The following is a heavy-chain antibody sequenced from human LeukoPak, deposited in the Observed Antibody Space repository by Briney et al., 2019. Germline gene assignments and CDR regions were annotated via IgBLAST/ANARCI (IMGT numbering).Heavy chain of an antibody. CDR2: IIPIFGTA. Sequence: SVKVSCKASGGTFSSYAISWVRQAPGQGLEWMGGIIPIFGTANYAKKFQGRVTITTDESTSTAYMELSSLRSEDTAVYYCARGRVKYSYGYEGNYWGQGTLVTVSS. CDR1: GGTFSSYA. J-gene: IGHJ4*02. D-gene: IGHD5-18*01. CDR3: ARGRVKYSYGYEGNY. V-gene: IGHV1-69*05.